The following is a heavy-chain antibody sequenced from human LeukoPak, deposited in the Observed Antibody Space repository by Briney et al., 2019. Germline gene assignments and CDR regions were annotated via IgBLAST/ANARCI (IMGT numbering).Heavy chain of an antibody. CDR2: IFYHGNT. Sequence: PSDTLSLTCTVSSDSISSNSFFWAWIRAPPGKGLEFIGTIFYHGNTYYNPTLKSRVTLSVDTSKIQFSLRLSSMTAADTAIYYCARHLRTSAWYDFWGQGTLVTVSS. V-gene: IGHV4-39*01. CDR1: SDSISSNSFF. J-gene: IGHJ4*02. CDR3: ARHLRTSAWYDF. D-gene: IGHD1-26*01.